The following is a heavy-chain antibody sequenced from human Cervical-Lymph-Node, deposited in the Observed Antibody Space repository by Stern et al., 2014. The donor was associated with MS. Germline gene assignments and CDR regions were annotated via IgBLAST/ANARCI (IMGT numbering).Heavy chain of an antibody. J-gene: IGHJ6*02. D-gene: IGHD6-19*01. Sequence: EVQLVESGAEVKKPGESLKISCKGSGYSFTSYWIGWVRQMPGKGLEWMGIIYPGDSDTRYSPSFQGQVTISADKSISTAYLQWSSLKASDTAMYYCARLGPLEKETIAVAHYYYYGMDVWGQGTTVTVSS. CDR3: ARLGPLEKETIAVAHYYYYGMDV. CDR1: GYSFTSYW. V-gene: IGHV5-51*01. CDR2: IYPGDSDT.